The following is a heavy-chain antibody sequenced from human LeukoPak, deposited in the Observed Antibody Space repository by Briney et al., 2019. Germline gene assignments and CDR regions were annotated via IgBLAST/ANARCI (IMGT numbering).Heavy chain of an antibody. V-gene: IGHV4-30-4*01. CDR3: AAYDTSGDYYVSAFDL. D-gene: IGHD3-22*01. J-gene: IGHJ3*01. CDR1: GGSISSGDYY. Sequence: SETLSLTCTVSGGSISSGDYYWNWIRQPPGKGLEWIGYIYYSGTTHYNPSLESRVTISIYTSKNQFSLKLSFVTAADTAVYFCAAYDTSGDYYVSAFDLWGRGTLVTVSS. CDR2: IYYSGTT.